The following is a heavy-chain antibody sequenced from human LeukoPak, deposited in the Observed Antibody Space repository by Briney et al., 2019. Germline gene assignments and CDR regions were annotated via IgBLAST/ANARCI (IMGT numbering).Heavy chain of an antibody. J-gene: IGHJ4*02. D-gene: IGHD4-17*01. Sequence: ASVKVSCKVSGYTLTELSMHWVRQAPGKGLEWMGGFDPEDGETIYAQKFQGRVTTTEDTSTDTAYMELSSLRSEDTAVYYCATSYGDYAAYYFDYWGQGTLVTVSS. V-gene: IGHV1-24*01. CDR2: FDPEDGET. CDR3: ATSYGDYAAYYFDY. CDR1: GYTLTELS.